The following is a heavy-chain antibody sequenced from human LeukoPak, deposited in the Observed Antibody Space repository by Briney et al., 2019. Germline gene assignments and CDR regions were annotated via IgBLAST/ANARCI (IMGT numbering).Heavy chain of an antibody. CDR3: ASSAIFGVVNDYYYYMDV. CDR1: GGSISSNY. D-gene: IGHD3-3*01. J-gene: IGHJ6*03. CDR2: IYYSGST. V-gene: IGHV4-59*08. Sequence: SESLSLTCTVSGGSISSNYRSWVRQPPGKGLGWVGYIYYSGSTNYNPSLKGRVTISGDTSKNQSYQKLSCVAAADTAVYYCASSAIFGVVNDYYYYMDVWGKGPTVSAS.